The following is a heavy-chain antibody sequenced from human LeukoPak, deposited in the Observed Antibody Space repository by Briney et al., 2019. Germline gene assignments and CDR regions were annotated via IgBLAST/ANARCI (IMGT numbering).Heavy chain of an antibody. J-gene: IGHJ4*02. CDR2: INPNSGGT. CDR3: ARELESYYYDSSGYLGGY. D-gene: IGHD3-22*01. CDR1: GYTFTGYY. V-gene: IGHV1-2*02. Sequence: ASVKVSCKASGYTFTGYYMHWVRQAPGQGLEWMGWINPNSGGTNYAQKFQGRVTMTRDTSISTAYMELSRLRSDDTAVYYCARELESYYYDSSGYLGGYWGQGTLVTVSS.